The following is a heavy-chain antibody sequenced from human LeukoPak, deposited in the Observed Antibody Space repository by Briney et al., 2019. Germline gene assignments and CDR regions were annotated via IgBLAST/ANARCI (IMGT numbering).Heavy chain of an antibody. V-gene: IGHV3-23*01. CDR2: ISGSGGST. Sequence: GGSLRLSCAASGFTFSSYAMSWVRQAPGKGLEWVPAISGSGGSTYYADSVKGRFTISRDNSKNTLYLQMNSLRAEDTAVYYCAKSASITMVRGVITYFDYWGQGTLVTVSS. J-gene: IGHJ4*02. CDR3: AKSASITMVRGVITYFDY. CDR1: GFTFSSYA. D-gene: IGHD3-10*01.